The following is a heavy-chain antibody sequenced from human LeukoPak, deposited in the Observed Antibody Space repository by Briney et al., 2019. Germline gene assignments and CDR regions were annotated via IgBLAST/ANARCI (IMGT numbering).Heavy chain of an antibody. V-gene: IGHV4-59*01. CDR2: IYYSGST. CDR1: GGSISSYY. D-gene: IGHD5-18*01. J-gene: IGHJ4*02. Sequence: SQTLSLTCTVSGGSISSYYWNWIRQPPGKGLEWIGYIYYSGSTNHNPSLKSRVTISVDTSKNQFSLKLSSVTAADTAVYYCARLNVDTTMAHDYWGQGTLVTVSS. CDR3: ARLNVDTTMAHDY.